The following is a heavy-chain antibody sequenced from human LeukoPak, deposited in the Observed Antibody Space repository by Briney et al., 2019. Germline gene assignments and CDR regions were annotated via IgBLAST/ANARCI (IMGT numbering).Heavy chain of an antibody. Sequence: ASVKVSCKASGYTFTSYDINWVRQATGQGLEWVGWMNPNSGNTGYAQKFQGRVTITRNTSISTAYMELSSLRSEDTAVYYCARGRGXXXXTATNYYYYMDVWGKGTTVTVSX. CDR1: GYTFTSYD. J-gene: IGHJ6*03. D-gene: IGHD6-25*01. CDR2: MNPNSGNT. CDR3: ARGRGXXXXTATNYYYYMDV. V-gene: IGHV1-8*03.